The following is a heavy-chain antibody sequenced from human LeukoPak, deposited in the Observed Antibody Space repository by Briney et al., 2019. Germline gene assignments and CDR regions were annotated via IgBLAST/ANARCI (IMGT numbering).Heavy chain of an antibody. J-gene: IGHJ4*02. V-gene: IGHV3-66*01. CDR1: GFTVSSNY. CDR2: IYSGGST. CDR3: AKGGPTGSNYFDF. Sequence: GGSLRLSCAASGFTVSSNYMSWVRQAPGKGLEWVSVIYSGGSTYYADSVKGRFTISRDNSKNTLYLQMNSLRAEDTAVYYCAKGGPTGSNYFDFWGQGTLVTVSS. D-gene: IGHD1-26*01.